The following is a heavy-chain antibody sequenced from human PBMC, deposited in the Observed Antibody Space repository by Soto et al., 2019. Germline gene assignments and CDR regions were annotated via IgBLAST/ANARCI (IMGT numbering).Heavy chain of an antibody. V-gene: IGHV4-61*01. CDR3: ARDRSSAATQDSYYYYGVDV. CDR1: GGSVSSGSYY. Sequence: SETLSLTCTVSGGSVSSGSYYWSWIRQPPGKGLEWIGYIYYSGSINDNPSLKSRVTISIDTSKNQFSLKLSSVTAADTAVYYCARDRSSAATQDSYYYYGVDVWGQGTTVTVSS. CDR2: IYYSGSI. D-gene: IGHD2-15*01. J-gene: IGHJ6*02.